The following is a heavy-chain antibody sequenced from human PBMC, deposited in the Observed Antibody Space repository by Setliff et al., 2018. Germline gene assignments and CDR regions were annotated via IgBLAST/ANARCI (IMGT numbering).Heavy chain of an antibody. D-gene: IGHD3-10*01. V-gene: IGHV4-61*02. J-gene: IGHJ4*02. CDR2: IYTSGST. CDR1: GGSISSGSYY. CDR3: AILSYYGSGSYYDFDS. Sequence: SETLSLTCTVSGGSISSGSYYWSWIRHPAGKGLEWIGRIYTSGSTYYSPSIKSRVTISVGTSKNQFSLKLTSVTAADSAVYYCAILSYYGSGSYYDFDSWGQGTLVTVSS.